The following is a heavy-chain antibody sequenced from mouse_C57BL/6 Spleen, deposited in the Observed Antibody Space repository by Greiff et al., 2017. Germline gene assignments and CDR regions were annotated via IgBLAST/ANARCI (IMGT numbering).Heavy chain of an antibody. CDR1: GFSLTSYG. D-gene: IGHD3-3*01. CDR3: AKKEGPWFAY. Sequence: QVQLQQSGPGLVQPSQSLSTTCTVSGFSLTSYGVHWVRQSPGKGLAWLGVIWRGGSTDYNAAFMSRLSLTTDNSKSQVFCKMNSLQADDTAIYYCAKKEGPWFAYWGQGTLVTVSA. V-gene: IGHV2-5*01. CDR2: IWRGGST. J-gene: IGHJ3*01.